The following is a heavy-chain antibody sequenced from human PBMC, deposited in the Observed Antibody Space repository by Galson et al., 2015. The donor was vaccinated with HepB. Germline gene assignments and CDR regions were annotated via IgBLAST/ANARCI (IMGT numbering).Heavy chain of an antibody. CDR1: GYTFTGYY. D-gene: IGHD4-11*01. Sequence: SVTVSCKASGYTFTGYYMHWVRQAPGQGLEWMGWINPNSGGTNYAQKFQGRVTMTRDTSISTAYMELSRLRSDDTAVYYCARLLDYSNWFDPWGQGTLVTVSS. V-gene: IGHV1-2*02. J-gene: IGHJ5*02. CDR3: ARLLDYSNWFDP. CDR2: INPNSGGT.